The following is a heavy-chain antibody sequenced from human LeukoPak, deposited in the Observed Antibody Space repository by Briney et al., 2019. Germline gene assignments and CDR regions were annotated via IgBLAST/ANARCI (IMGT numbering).Heavy chain of an antibody. J-gene: IGHJ3*02. Sequence: TSETLSLTCAVYGGSFSGYYWSWIRQPPGKGLEWIGEINHSGSTNYNPSLKSRVTISVDTSKNQFSLKLSSVTAADTAVYYCARDRSSSWPHAFDIWAKGQWSPSLQ. CDR3: ARDRSSSWPHAFDI. CDR2: INHSGST. V-gene: IGHV4-34*01. D-gene: IGHD6-13*01. CDR1: GGSFSGYY.